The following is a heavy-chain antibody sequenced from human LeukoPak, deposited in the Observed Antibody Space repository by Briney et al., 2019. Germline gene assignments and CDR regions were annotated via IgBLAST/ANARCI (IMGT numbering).Heavy chain of an antibody. D-gene: IGHD3-3*01. CDR3: AKGAREEWSLFDY. J-gene: IGHJ4*02. CDR2: IRYDGSNK. CDR1: GFNFSSYV. V-gene: IGHV3-30*02. Sequence: GGSLRLSCAASGFNFSSYVMHWVRQAPGKGLECVAFIRYDGSNKYYADSVKGRFTISRDNSKNTLYLQMNSLRAEDTAVYYCAKGAREEWSLFDYWGQGTLVTVSS.